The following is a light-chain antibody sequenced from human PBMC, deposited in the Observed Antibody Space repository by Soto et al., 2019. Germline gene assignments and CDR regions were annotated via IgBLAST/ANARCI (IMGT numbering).Light chain of an antibody. J-gene: IGKJ1*01. V-gene: IGKV1-39*01. CDR3: QQAYSAPWT. Sequence: DIPVTQSPSSLSASVGDRVTITCRASQSISNYLNWFQQKPMKAPKLLIYAASSLQGGVSSRFSGSGFGTHFTLTITTLQPEDFATYYCQQAYSAPWTFGQGTRVEIK. CDR2: AAS. CDR1: QSISNY.